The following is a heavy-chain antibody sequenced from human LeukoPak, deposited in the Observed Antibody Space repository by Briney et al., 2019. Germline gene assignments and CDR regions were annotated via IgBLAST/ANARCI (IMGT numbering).Heavy chain of an antibody. Sequence: GGSLRLSCAASGFTFSSYAMHWVRQAPGKGLEWVAVISYDGSNKYYADSVKGRFTISRDNSKNTLYLRMNSLRAEDTAVYYCARESIGAFDYWGQGTLVTVSS. CDR2: ISYDGSNK. CDR3: ARESIGAFDY. J-gene: IGHJ4*02. V-gene: IGHV3-30*04. D-gene: IGHD3-10*01. CDR1: GFTFSSYA.